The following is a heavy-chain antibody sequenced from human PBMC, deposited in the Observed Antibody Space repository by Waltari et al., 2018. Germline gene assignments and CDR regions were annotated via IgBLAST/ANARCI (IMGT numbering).Heavy chain of an antibody. D-gene: IGHD5-12*01. CDR2: IYYSGST. J-gene: IGHJ6*03. CDR3: ARLKSGGVATYYYYYYMDV. CDR1: GGSISSSSYY. V-gene: IGHV4-39*01. Sequence: QLQLQESGPGLVKPSETLSLTCTVSGGSISSSSYYWGWIRQPPGKGLEWIGSIYYSGSTYYNPSLKSRVTISVDTSKNQFSLKLSSVTAADTAGYYCARLKSGGVATYYYYYYMDVWGKGTTVTVSS.